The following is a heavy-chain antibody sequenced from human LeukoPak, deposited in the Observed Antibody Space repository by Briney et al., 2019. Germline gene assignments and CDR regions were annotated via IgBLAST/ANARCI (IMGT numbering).Heavy chain of an antibody. CDR1: GFTFSSYG. V-gene: IGHV3-30*02. D-gene: IGHD6-13*01. J-gene: IGHJ4*02. Sequence: PGGSLRLSCAASGFTFSSYGMHWVRQAPGKGLEWVSFIRYDGSNKYYADSVKGRFTISRDNSKNTLYLQMNSLRAEDTAVYYCAKGSGYRSSPPYDYWGQGTLVTVSS. CDR3: AKGSGYRSSPPYDY. CDR2: IRYDGSNK.